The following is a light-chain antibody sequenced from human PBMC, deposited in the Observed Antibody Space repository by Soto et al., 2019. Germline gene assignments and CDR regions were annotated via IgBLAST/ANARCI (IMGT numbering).Light chain of an antibody. CDR3: CSYAGRTTWV. CDR1: SSDVGGDNY. V-gene: IGLV2-11*02. CDR2: DVS. J-gene: IGLJ2*01. Sequence: QSALTQPRSVSGSPGHSVTLSCTGTSSDVGGDNYISWYQHHPGKAPRVMIYDVSKRPSGVPDRFSGSKSGNTVSLTISGLQAEDEADYYCCSYAGRTTWVFGGGTKVTVL.